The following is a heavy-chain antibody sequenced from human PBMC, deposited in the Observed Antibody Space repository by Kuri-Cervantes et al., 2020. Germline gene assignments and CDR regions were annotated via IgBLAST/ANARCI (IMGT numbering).Heavy chain of an antibody. CDR3: AKAAYCSGGSCYVIDYYYGMDV. J-gene: IGHJ6*02. V-gene: IGHV3-23*01. CDR1: GFTVSSNY. Sequence: GESLKISCAASGFTVSSNYMSWVRQAPGKGLEWVSAISGSGGSAYYSDYVKGRFTISRDNSKNTLYLQMNHLRAEDTAVYYCAKAAYCSGGSCYVIDYYYGMDVWGQGTTVTVSS. CDR2: ISGSGGSA. D-gene: IGHD2-15*01.